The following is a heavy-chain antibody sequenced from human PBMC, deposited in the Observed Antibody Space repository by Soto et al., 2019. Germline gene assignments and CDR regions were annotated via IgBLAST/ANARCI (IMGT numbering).Heavy chain of an antibody. CDR2: VKDGGHT. V-gene: IGHV4-34*01. CDR1: GGSLSGYY. J-gene: IGHJ4*02. CDR3: ARGQEGVVATH. D-gene: IGHD5-12*01. Sequence: QVQLQQWGAGLLKPSETLSLNCAVTGGSLSGYYWSWIRQPPGKGLEWIGEVKDGGHTNYSPSLRGRVTTSSDTSNHQFSLRLNSVTAADTGVYYCARGQEGVVATHWAQGSLVTVSS.